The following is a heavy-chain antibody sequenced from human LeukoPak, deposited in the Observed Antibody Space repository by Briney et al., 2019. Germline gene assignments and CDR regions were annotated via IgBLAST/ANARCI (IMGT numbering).Heavy chain of an antibody. CDR1: GFTFSSYG. CDR3: ARDVAYYYYYMDV. J-gene: IGHJ6*03. D-gene: IGHD2-15*01. V-gene: IGHV3-33*01. Sequence: PGRSLRLSCAASGFTFSSYGMHWVRQAPGKGLEWVAVIWYDGSKKYYADSVKGRFTISRDNSKNTLYLQMNSLRAEDTAVYYCARDVAYYYYYMDVWGKGTTVTVSS. CDR2: IWYDGSKK.